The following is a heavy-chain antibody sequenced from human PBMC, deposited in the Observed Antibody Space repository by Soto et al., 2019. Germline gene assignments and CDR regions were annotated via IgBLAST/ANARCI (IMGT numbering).Heavy chain of an antibody. D-gene: IGHD2-15*01. CDR1: GFTFGIYS. CDR2: INGSSSTM. J-gene: IGHJ5*02. Sequence: GGSLRLSCAASGFTFGIYSMNWVRQAPGKGLEWISYINGSSSTMYYADSVKGRFIISRDNADNSLYLQMSSLRDADTAVYYCARGDRFRCSGDRCFSDGLFLSWGQGTLVTVSS. V-gene: IGHV3-48*02. CDR3: ARGDRFRCSGDRCFSDGLFLS.